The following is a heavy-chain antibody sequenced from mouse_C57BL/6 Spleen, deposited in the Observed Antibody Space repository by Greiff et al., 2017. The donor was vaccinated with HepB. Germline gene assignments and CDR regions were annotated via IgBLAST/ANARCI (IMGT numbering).Heavy chain of an antibody. CDR3: ARHEGVWYYFDY. D-gene: IGHD2-10*02. Sequence: QVHVKQSGAELVKPGASVKLSCKASGYTFTEYTIHWVKQRSGQGLEWIGWFYPGSGSIKYNEKFKDKATLTADKSSSTVYMELSRLTSEDSAVYFCARHEGVWYYFDYWGQGTTLTVSS. J-gene: IGHJ2*01. CDR2: FYPGSGSI. CDR1: GYTFTEYT. V-gene: IGHV1-62-2*01.